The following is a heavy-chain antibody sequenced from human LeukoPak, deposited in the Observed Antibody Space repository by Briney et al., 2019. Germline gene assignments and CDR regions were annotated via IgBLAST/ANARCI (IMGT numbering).Heavy chain of an antibody. V-gene: IGHV3-9*01. J-gene: IGHJ4*02. Sequence: GRSLRLSCAASGFTFDDYAMHWVRQAPGKGLEWVSGISWNSGSIGYADSVKGRFTISRDNAKNSLYLQMNSLRAEDTALYYCAKGIFLAVAGNFDYWGQGTLVTVSS. D-gene: IGHD6-19*01. CDR3: AKGIFLAVAGNFDY. CDR2: ISWNSGSI. CDR1: GFTFDDYA.